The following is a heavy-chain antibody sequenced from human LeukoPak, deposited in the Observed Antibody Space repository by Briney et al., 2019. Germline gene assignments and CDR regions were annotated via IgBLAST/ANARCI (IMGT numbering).Heavy chain of an antibody. J-gene: IGHJ6*03. V-gene: IGHV3-33*01. D-gene: IGHD1-26*01. Sequence: QPGGSLRLSCAASGFTFSNYGMHWVRQAPGEGPEWVAVIYSDGSNELYADSVKGRFTISRDNAKNTLYLQMNSLRAEDTAVYYCARVSSGSYFGYYYYYMDVWGKGTTVTVSS. CDR2: IYSDGSNE. CDR1: GFTFSNYG. CDR3: ARVSSGSYFGYYYYYMDV.